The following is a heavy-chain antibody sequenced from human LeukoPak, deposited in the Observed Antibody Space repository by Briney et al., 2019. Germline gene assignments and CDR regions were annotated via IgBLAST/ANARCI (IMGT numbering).Heavy chain of an antibody. Sequence: SETLSLNCTVSGYSISSGYYWGWIRQPPGKGLEWIGCIFRSGYTYHNPSLKSRVTLSLDTSKNQFSLRLSSVTAADTAVYYCAREGSYYYGSGSPSWGQGTLVTVSS. CDR1: GYSISSGYY. V-gene: IGHV4-38-2*02. CDR2: IFRSGYT. CDR3: AREGSYYYGSGSPS. J-gene: IGHJ5*02. D-gene: IGHD3-10*01.